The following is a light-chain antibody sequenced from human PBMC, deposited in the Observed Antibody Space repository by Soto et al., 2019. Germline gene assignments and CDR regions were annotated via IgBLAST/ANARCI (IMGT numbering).Light chain of an antibody. CDR1: SSDVGGYNY. CDR2: DVS. V-gene: IGLV2-14*01. J-gene: IGLJ1*01. Sequence: QSALTQPASVSGSPGQSITISCNETSSDVGGYNYVSWYQQHPGKAPKLIISDVSNRPSGVSNRFSGSKSGDTASLTISGLQAEDEADYYCSSYTSSNTLYVFGTGTKLTVL. CDR3: SSYTSSNTLYV.